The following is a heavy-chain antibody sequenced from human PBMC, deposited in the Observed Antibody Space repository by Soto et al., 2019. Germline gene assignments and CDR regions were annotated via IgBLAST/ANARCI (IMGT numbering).Heavy chain of an antibody. CDR3: ARDYYRFIRRYGISMDV. CDR2: ISYDGSNK. D-gene: IGHD3-10*01. Sequence: PGGSLRLSCAASGFTFSSYAMHWVRQAPGKGLEWVAVISYDGSNKYYADSVKGRFTISRDNSKNTLYLQMNSLRAEDTAVYYCARDYYRFIRRYGISMDVWGQGTTVTVSS. CDR1: GFTFSSYA. J-gene: IGHJ6*02. V-gene: IGHV3-30-3*01.